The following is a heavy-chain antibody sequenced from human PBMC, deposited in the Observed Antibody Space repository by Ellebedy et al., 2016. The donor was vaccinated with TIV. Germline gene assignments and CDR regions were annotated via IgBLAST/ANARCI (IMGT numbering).Heavy chain of an antibody. CDR2: ISYDGSNK. D-gene: IGHD4-11*01. CDR1: GFTFSSYA. Sequence: GESLKISXAASGFTFSSYAMHWVRQAPGKGLEWVAVISYDGSNKYYADSVKGRFTISRDNSKNTLYLQMNSLRAEDTAVYYCARARTKSNGSYLDYWGQGTLVTVSS. V-gene: IGHV3-30-3*01. J-gene: IGHJ4*02. CDR3: ARARTKSNGSYLDY.